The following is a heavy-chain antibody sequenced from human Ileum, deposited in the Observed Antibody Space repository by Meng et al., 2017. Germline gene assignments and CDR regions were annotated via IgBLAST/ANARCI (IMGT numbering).Heavy chain of an antibody. Sequence: EVKLVESGGGLVKPGGSLRLSCAASGFTFSRSWMHWVRQVPGKGLLWVAHINDDGSTTTYADSVMGRFTISRDNARNTVDLQMSSLRAEDTAIYYCTADGGVPAASPYWGQGILVTVSS. D-gene: IGHD2-2*01. V-gene: IGHV3-74*03. CDR3: TADGGVPAASPY. J-gene: IGHJ4*02. CDR1: GFTFSRSW. CDR2: INDDGSTT.